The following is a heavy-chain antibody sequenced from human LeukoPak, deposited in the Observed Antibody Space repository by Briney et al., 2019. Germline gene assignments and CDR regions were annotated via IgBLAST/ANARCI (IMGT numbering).Heavy chain of an antibody. CDR2: IRYDGSNK. CDR3: ATLYKAVATMEDAFDI. Sequence: GGSLRLSCAASGFTFSSYGMHWVRHAPGKWLEWVAFIRYDGSNKYYADSVKGRFTISRDNSKNTLYLQMNSLRAEDTAVYYCATLYKAVATMEDAFDIWGQGTMVTVSS. D-gene: IGHD6-19*01. CDR1: GFTFSSYG. V-gene: IGHV3-30*02. J-gene: IGHJ3*02.